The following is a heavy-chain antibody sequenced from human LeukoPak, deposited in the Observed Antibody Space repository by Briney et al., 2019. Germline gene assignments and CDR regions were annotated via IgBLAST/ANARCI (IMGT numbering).Heavy chain of an antibody. CDR2: TYYRSKWYN. CDR1: GDSVSSNTAG. CDR3: ARGGLVRGTINSLIGFDI. Sequence: SQTLSLTCAISGDSVSSNTAGWSWIRQSPSRGLEWLGRTYYRSKWYNDDAGSVKSRITINADTAKNQFSLQLNSVTPEDTALYYCARGGLVRGTINSLIGFDIWGKGIMVTVSS. J-gene: IGHJ3*02. D-gene: IGHD3-10*01. V-gene: IGHV6-1*01.